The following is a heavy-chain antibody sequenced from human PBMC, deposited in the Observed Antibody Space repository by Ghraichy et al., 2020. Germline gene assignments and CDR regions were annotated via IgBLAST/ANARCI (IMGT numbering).Heavy chain of an antibody. Sequence: GGSLRLSCVASGFTFSSYGMHWVRQAPGKGLEWVAMTWYDGSYKYYADSVKGRFTTSRDNSKNTLYLQMDSLRLEDTAVYYCGREDSLGGMRAVDIWGQGTMVTVFS. CDR2: TWYDGSYK. CDR3: GREDSLGGMRAVDI. D-gene: IGHD3-16*01. V-gene: IGHV3-33*01. J-gene: IGHJ3*02. CDR1: GFTFSSYG.